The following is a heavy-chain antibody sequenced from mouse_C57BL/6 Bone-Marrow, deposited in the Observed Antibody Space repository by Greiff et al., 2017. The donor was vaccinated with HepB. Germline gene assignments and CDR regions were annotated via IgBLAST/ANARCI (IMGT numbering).Heavy chain of an antibody. CDR3: VREEEGYLYYAMDY. CDR1: GFTFNTYA. J-gene: IGHJ4*01. CDR2: IRSKSSNYAT. V-gene: IGHV10-3*01. Sequence: DVMLVESGGGLVQPKGSLKLSCAASGFTFNTYAMHWVRQAPGKGLEWVARIRSKSSNYATYYADSVKDRFTISRDDSQSMLYLQMNNLKTEDTAMYYCVREEEGYLYYAMDYWGQGTSVTVSS. D-gene: IGHD2-2*01.